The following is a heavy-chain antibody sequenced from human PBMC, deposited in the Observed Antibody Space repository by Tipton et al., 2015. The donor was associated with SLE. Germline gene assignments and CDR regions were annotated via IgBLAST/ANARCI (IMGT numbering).Heavy chain of an antibody. V-gene: IGHV4-4*07. D-gene: IGHD6-13*01. CDR2: IYTSGRT. CDR3: ARDPAAGGDWFDP. Sequence: TLSLTCTVSGGSISSYYWSWIRQPAGKGLEWIGRIYTSGRTNYNPSLKSRVTMSVDTSKNQFSLKLSSVTAADTAVYYCARDPAAGGDWFDPWGQGTLVTVSS. CDR1: GGSISSYY. J-gene: IGHJ5*02.